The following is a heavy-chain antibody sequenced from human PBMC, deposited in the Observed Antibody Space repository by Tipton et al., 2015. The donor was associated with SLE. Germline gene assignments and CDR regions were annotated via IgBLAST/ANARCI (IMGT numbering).Heavy chain of an antibody. CDR2: IHYSGST. CDR1: GASISGYY. J-gene: IGHJ4*02. Sequence: TLSLTCTVSGASISGYYWSWIRQSPGKRLEWIGYIHYSGSTIHNPSLKSRVTMSVDTSKNQFSLKVSSVTASDAAVYYCARRRDGDFDYWGQGTLVTVSS. V-gene: IGHV4-59*01. CDR3: ARRRDGDFDY.